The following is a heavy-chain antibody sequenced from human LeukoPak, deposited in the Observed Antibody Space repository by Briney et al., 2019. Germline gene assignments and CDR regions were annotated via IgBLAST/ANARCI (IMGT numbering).Heavy chain of an antibody. Sequence: SETLSLTCAVYGGSFSGYCWSWVRQPPGKGLEWIGEINHTGSTNYNPSLKSRVTISVDTSKNQFSLKLSSVTAADTAVYYCARHVGYGNNWFDPWGQGTPVTVSS. CDR3: ARHVGYGNNWFDP. V-gene: IGHV4-34*01. CDR1: GGSFSGYC. D-gene: IGHD5-18*01. J-gene: IGHJ5*02. CDR2: INHTGST.